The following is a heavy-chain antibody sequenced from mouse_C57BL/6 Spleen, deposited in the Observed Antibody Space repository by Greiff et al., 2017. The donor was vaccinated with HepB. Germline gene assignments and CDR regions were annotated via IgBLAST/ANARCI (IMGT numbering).Heavy chain of an antibody. Sequence: QVQLQQSGPELVKPGASVKISCKASGYAFSSSWMNWVKQRPGKGLEWIGRIYPGDGDTNYNGKFKGKATLTADKSSSTAYMQLSSLTSEDSAVYFCARPYYYGKALDDWGQGTTLTVSS. V-gene: IGHV1-82*01. CDR3: ARPYYYGKALDD. J-gene: IGHJ2*01. D-gene: IGHD1-1*01. CDR1: GYAFSSSW. CDR2: IYPGDGDT.